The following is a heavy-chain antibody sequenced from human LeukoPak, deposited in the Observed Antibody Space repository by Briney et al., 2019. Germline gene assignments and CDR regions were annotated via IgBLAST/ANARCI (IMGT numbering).Heavy chain of an antibody. V-gene: IGHV3-33*01. CDR1: GFNFNSYG. J-gene: IGHJ4*02. Sequence: PGRSLRLSCAASGFNFNSYGMHWVRQAPGKGLAWVAIIWYDGSDNYYADSVKGRFTISRDNSKNTLYLQMNSLRADDTAVYYCAREDKVVVPAARPIDCWGQGTLVSVSS. CDR3: AREDKVVVPAARPIDC. D-gene: IGHD2-2*01. CDR2: IWYDGSDN.